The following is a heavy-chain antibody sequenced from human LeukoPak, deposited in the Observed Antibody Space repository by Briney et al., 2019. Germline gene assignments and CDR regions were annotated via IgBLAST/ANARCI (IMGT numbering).Heavy chain of an antibody. CDR1: GYSFTTYY. Sequence: GASVKVSCKASGYSFTTYYMHWGRQAPGQGLEWMGIIKPSGGSTSYAQKFQDRVTMTRDTSTSTVYMELSSLRSEDTAVYYCARVHDSDWYFDYWGQGTLVTVSS. V-gene: IGHV1-46*01. J-gene: IGHJ4*02. CDR2: IKPSGGST. D-gene: IGHD6-19*01. CDR3: ARVHDSDWYFDY.